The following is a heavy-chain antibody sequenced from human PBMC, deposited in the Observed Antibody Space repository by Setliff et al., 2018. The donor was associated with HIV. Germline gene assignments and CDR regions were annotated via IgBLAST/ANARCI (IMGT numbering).Heavy chain of an antibody. CDR2: MYYSGTT. CDR3: ARSRTSSGYYGVTGYGMDV. D-gene: IGHD3-22*01. CDR1: GGSISSSDDY. J-gene: IGHJ6*02. Sequence: LSLTCTVSGGSISSSDDYWGWIRQPPGKGLEWIGSMYYSGTTYYSPSLKSRVTISVDKSKNQFSLKLSSVSAADTAVYYCARSRTSSGYYGVTGYGMDVWGQGTTVTVSS. V-gene: IGHV4-39*07.